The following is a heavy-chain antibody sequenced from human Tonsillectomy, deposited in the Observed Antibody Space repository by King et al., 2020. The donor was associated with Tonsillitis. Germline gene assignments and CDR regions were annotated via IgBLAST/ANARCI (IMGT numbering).Heavy chain of an antibody. V-gene: IGHV4-39*01. J-gene: IGHJ3*02. CDR2: IYYSGST. Sequence: QLQESGPGLVKPSETLSHTCTVSGGSISSSSYYWGWIRQPPGKGLEWIGSIYYSGSTYYNPSLKSRVTISVDTSKNQFSLKLSSVTAADTAVYYCARHGLPVAVLDAFHIWGQGTMVTVSS. D-gene: IGHD6-19*01. CDR3: ARHGLPVAVLDAFHI. CDR1: GGSISSSSYY.